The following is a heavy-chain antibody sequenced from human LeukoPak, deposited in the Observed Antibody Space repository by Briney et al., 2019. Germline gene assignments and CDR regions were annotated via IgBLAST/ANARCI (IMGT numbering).Heavy chain of an antibody. CDR2: INHSGST. CDR3: ARLYLAPQNWFDP. J-gene: IGHJ5*02. CDR1: GGSFSGYY. D-gene: IGHD2-8*01. V-gene: IGHV4-34*01. Sequence: SENLSLTCAVSGGSFSGYYWSWIRQPPGKRLDWIGEINHSGSTNYNPSLKSRVTISVDTSKNQFSLKLSSVTAADTAVYYCARLYLAPQNWFDPWGQGTLVTVSS.